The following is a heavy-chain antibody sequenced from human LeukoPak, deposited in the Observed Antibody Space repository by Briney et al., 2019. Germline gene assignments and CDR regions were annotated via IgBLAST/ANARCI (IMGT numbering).Heavy chain of an antibody. D-gene: IGHD2-15*01. V-gene: IGHV3-64D*06. CDR3: VKDHGYCSGGSCYSKYYFDY. J-gene: IGHJ4*02. CDR1: GFTFSSYA. CDR2: ISSNGGST. Sequence: GRSLRLSCAASGFTFSSYAMHWVRQAPGKGLEYVSAISSNGGSTYYADSVKGRFTISRDNSKNTLYLQMSSLRAEDTAVYYCVKDHGYCSGGSCYSKYYFDYWGQGTLVTVSS.